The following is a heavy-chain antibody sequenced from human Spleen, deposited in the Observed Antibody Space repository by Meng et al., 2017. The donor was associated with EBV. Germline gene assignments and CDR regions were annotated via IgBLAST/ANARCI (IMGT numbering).Heavy chain of an antibody. CDR3: ARINGGSGWYGGLLDY. J-gene: IGHJ4*02. D-gene: IGHD6-19*01. Sequence: QVQLVESGXGVVQPGXSLRLSCAASGFTFSRFGMYWVRQAPGKGLEWVAVIWFDGSNKYYADSVKGRFTISRDNSENTLYLQMDSLRDDDTAVYYCARINGGSGWYGGLLDYWGQGTLVTVSS. V-gene: IGHV3-33*01. CDR1: GFTFSRFG. CDR2: IWFDGSNK.